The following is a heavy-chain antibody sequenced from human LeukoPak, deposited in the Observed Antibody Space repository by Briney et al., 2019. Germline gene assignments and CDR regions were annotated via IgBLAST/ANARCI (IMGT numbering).Heavy chain of an antibody. CDR1: GFIFSSYW. Sequence: GGSLRLSCAASGFIFSSYWMSWVRQAPGKGLEWVGNIKEDGSEKRYVDSLKGRFTISRDNAKNSLYLQMNSLRAEDTALYHCARDFGEWEKDGWAFDIWGQGTMVTVSS. CDR3: ARDFGEWEKDGWAFDI. D-gene: IGHD3-10*01. J-gene: IGHJ3*02. CDR2: IKEDGSEK. V-gene: IGHV3-7*03.